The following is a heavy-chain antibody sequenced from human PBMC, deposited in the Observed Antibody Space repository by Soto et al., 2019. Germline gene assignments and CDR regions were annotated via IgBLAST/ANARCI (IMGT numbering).Heavy chain of an antibody. CDR1: GYSISSSNW. D-gene: IGHD1-26*01. J-gene: IGHJ4*02. CDR3: ARREIQGPIDY. Sequence: SETLSLTCALSGYSISSSNWWVWIRQPPGKGLEWIGYIYYSGTTYHNPSLKSRVTMSVDTSKNQFSLKLTSVTAVDTAVYYCARREIQGPIDYWGQGTLVTVSS. CDR2: IYYSGTT. V-gene: IGHV4-28*01.